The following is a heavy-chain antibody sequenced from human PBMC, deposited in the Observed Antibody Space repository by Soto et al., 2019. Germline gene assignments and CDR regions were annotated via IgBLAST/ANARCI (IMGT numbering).Heavy chain of an antibody. CDR3: AREDWNDGHYCGMGV. Sequence: QVQVVESGGGVVQPGRSLRLSCAASGFTFSSYTMYWVRQAPGKGLEGVAVIWHDGSNKYYVDSVKGRFTISRDNSKNTLYLQMNSLRAEDTAAYYCAREDWNDGHYCGMGVWGQGTTVTVSS. D-gene: IGHD1-1*01. CDR1: GFTFSSYT. CDR2: IWHDGSNK. J-gene: IGHJ6*02. V-gene: IGHV3-33*01.